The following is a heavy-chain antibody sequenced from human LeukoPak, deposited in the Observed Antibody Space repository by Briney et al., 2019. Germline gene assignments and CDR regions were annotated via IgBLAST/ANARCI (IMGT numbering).Heavy chain of an antibody. V-gene: IGHV3-74*01. J-gene: IGHJ3*01. D-gene: IGHD3-3*01. Sequence: GGSLRLSCAASGFGFRSCWMHWVRRAPGKELVWVSRINGDGSTTNYADSVRGRFTISRDNAKNTLYLQMNSLRADDSAVYFCASLVGGYYPPVEAFDVWGQGTMVTVSS. CDR3: ASLVGGYYPPVEAFDV. CDR1: GFGFRSCW. CDR2: INGDGSTT.